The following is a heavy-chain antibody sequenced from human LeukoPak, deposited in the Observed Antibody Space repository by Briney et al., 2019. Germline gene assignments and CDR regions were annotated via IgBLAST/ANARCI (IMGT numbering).Heavy chain of an antibody. Sequence: SETLSLTCTVSGGSISGSSYYWGWIRQPPGKGLEWIGEIYHSGSTNYNPSLKSRVTISVDKSKNQFSLKLSSVTAADTAVYYCARDESSGRAFDIWGQGTMVTVSS. J-gene: IGHJ3*02. D-gene: IGHD3-22*01. CDR1: GGSISGSSYY. CDR3: ARDESSGRAFDI. CDR2: IYHSGST. V-gene: IGHV4-39*07.